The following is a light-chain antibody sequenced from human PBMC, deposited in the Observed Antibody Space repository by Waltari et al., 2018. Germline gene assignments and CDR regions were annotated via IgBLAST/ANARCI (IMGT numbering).Light chain of an antibody. CDR3: SSYTSSSFWV. CDR2: AVS. J-gene: IGLJ3*02. CDR1: SSDVGGYHT. Sequence: QSALTQPAPVSGSPGHSITIPCTGTSSDVGGYHTASWYQQHPGKAPKLMIYAVSNRPSGVSNRFSGSKSGNTASLTISGLQAEDEADYYCSSYTSSSFWVFGGGTKLTVL. V-gene: IGLV2-14*01.